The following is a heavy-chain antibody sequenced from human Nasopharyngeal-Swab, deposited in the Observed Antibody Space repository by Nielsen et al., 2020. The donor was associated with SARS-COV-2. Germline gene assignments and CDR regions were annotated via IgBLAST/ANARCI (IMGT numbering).Heavy chain of an antibody. CDR2: ISYDGSNK. Sequence: GESLKIYCAASGFTFSSYAMHWVRQAPGKGLEWVAVISYDGSNKYYADSVKGRFTISRDNSKNTLYLQMNSLRAEETAVYYCARDLGGYLDYWGQGTLVTVSS. CDR3: ARDLGGYLDY. V-gene: IGHV3-30-3*01. J-gene: IGHJ4*02. D-gene: IGHD2-15*01. CDR1: GFTFSSYA.